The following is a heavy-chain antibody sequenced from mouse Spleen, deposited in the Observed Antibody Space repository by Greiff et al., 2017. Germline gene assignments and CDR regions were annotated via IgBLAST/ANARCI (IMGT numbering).Heavy chain of an antibody. Sequence: EVQRVESGGGLVQPGGSLKLSCAASGFTFSDYYMYWVRQTPEKRLEWVAYISNGGGSTYYPDTVKGRFTISRDNAKNTLYLQMSRLKSEDTAMYNCAREGTGFWCAYWGQGTLVTVSA. CDR2: ISNGGGST. CDR3: AREGTGFWCAY. V-gene: IGHV5-12*01. D-gene: IGHD4-1*01. J-gene: IGHJ3*01. CDR1: GFTFSDYY.